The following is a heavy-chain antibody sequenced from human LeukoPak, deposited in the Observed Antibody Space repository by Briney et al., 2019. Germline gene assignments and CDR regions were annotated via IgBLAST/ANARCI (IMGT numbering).Heavy chain of an antibody. CDR1: GYTFTSYG. Sequence: GASVKLSCKASGYTFTSYGISWVRQAPGQGHEWMGWISAYNGNTNYAQKLQGRVTMTTDTSTSTAYMELRSLRSDDTAVYYCARDRIAVAGSSGKGVDYWGQGTLVTVSS. V-gene: IGHV1-18*01. CDR3: ARDRIAVAGSSGKGVDY. CDR2: ISAYNGNT. D-gene: IGHD6-19*01. J-gene: IGHJ4*02.